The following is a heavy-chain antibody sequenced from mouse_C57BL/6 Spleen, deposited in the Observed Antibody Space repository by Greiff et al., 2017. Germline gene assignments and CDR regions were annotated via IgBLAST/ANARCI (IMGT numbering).Heavy chain of an antibody. V-gene: IGHV1-55*01. Sequence: LQLQQPGAELVKPGASVKMSCKASGYTFTSYWITWVKQRPGQGLEWIGDIYPGSGSTNYNEKFKSKATLTVDTSSSTAYMQLSSLTSEDSAVYYCAKYYGSPSWFAYWGQGTLVTVSA. D-gene: IGHD1-1*01. CDR2: IYPGSGST. J-gene: IGHJ3*01. CDR1: GYTFTSYW. CDR3: AKYYGSPSWFAY.